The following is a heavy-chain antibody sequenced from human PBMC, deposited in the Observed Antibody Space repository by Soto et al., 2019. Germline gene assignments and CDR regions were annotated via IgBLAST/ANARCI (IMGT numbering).Heavy chain of an antibody. V-gene: IGHV4-39*01. D-gene: IGHD3-10*01. J-gene: IGHJ4*02. CDR1: ASTGRGYYI. CDR2: IYYSGNT. Sequence: ASTGRGYYILGSVRQHPGKGLEWIGSIYYSGNTYYNPSLKSRVTISVDTAKNQFSLKLSSVTAADTAVYYCARQYYFGSGSYYTRPFTFWGQGTLVSSSS. CDR3: ARQYYFGSGSYYTRPFTF.